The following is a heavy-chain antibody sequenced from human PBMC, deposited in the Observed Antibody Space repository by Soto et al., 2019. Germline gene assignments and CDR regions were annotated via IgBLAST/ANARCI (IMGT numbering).Heavy chain of an antibody. CDR1: GDSIKTHY. CDR3: PSGWMAAFDN. Sequence: PSETLSLTCNVTGDSIKTHYWSWIRQAPGKGLEWIGYIYYSGSTLYNPSLKRRVTISADTAKNQFSLRLTSLTAADTAVYYCPSGWMAAFDNWGQGTLVTVSS. D-gene: IGHD2-2*03. V-gene: IGHV4-59*11. J-gene: IGHJ4*02. CDR2: IYYSGST.